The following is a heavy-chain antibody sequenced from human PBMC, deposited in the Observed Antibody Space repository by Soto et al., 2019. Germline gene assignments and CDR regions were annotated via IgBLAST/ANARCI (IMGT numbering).Heavy chain of an antibody. CDR2: ISSSGST. CDR1: GGSISSSLYY. Sequence: PSETLSLTCTVSGGSISSSLYYWGWIRQPPGKGLEWIGSISSSGSTYYKPSLKSRVAMSVDTSKNQFSIKLTSVSVADMSVFYCARRNWFSDGYWGQRILVTVSS. V-gene: IGHV4-39*01. CDR3: ARRNWFSDGY. J-gene: IGHJ4*02. D-gene: IGHD3-9*01.